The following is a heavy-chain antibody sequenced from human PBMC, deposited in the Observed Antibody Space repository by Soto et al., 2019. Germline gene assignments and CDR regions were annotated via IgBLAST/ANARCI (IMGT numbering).Heavy chain of an antibody. D-gene: IGHD2-2*01. Sequence: PGESLKISCKGSGYSFTSYWIGWVRQMPGKGLEWMGIIYPGDSDTRYSPSFQGQVTISADKSISTAYLQWSSLKASDTAMYYCARHGDIVVVPAAIVDYYYGMDVWGQGTTVTVSS. V-gene: IGHV5-51*01. CDR1: GYSFTSYW. J-gene: IGHJ6*02. CDR2: IYPGDSDT. CDR3: ARHGDIVVVPAAIVDYYYGMDV.